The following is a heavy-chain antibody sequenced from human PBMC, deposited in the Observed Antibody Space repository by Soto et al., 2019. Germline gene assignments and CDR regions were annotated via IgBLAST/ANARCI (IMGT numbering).Heavy chain of an antibody. J-gene: IGHJ1*01. Sequence: QLQLQESGPGLVKPSETLSLTCTVSGGSISSSSYYWGWIRQPPGKGLEWIGSIYYSGSTYYNPSIKSRVTISVDTSKHQFSLKLSSVTAADTAVYYCARPPYCGGDCYSDFYYFQHWGQGTLVTVSS. CDR1: GGSISSSSYY. CDR3: ARPPYCGGDCYSDFYYFQH. D-gene: IGHD2-21*02. CDR2: IYYSGST. V-gene: IGHV4-39*01.